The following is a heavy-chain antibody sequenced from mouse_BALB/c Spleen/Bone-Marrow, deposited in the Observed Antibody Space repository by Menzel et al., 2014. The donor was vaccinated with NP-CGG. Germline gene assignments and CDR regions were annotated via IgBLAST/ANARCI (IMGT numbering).Heavy chain of an antibody. CDR3: ARDRVVAFYWSFDV. CDR1: GFTFTDYY. J-gene: IGHJ1*01. V-gene: IGHV7-3*02. Sequence: EVMLVESGGGLVQPGGSLRLSCATSGFTFTDYYMSWVRQPPGKALEWLGFIRNKANGDTTEYSASVKGRITISRDNSQRILELQMNALRAEDSATYYCARDRVVAFYWSFDVWGAGNTGTVNS. CDR2: IRNKANGDTT. D-gene: IGHD1-1*01.